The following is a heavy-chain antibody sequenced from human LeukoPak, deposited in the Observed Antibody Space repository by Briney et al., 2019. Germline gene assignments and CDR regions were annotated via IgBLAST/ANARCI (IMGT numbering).Heavy chain of an antibody. D-gene: IGHD3-10*01. CDR3: AKHSRTGSSFDPFEY. J-gene: IGHJ4*02. CDR1: GYSFTTYW. Sequence: GESLKISCKGSGYSFTTYWIGWVRQMPGRGLEWMGIIYPGDSDTRYSPSFQGQVTISADESISTAYLQWSRLKASDTAIYYCAKHSRTGSSFDPFEYWGQGTLVTVSS. CDR2: IYPGDSDT. V-gene: IGHV5-51*01.